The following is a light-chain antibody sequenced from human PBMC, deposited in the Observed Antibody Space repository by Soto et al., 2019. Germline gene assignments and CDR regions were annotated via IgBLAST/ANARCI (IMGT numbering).Light chain of an antibody. Sequence: DVMTQSPLSLPVTLGQPASISCRSSQILVYSDGNTYLNWFHQRPGQSPRRLIYKVSNRDSGVPDIFSGSASGTDFTLKISRVEAENVGVYYCMQGTYWPRLTFGGGTKVEIK. V-gene: IGKV2-30*01. CDR3: MQGTYWPRLT. CDR2: KVS. J-gene: IGKJ4*01. CDR1: QILVYSDGNTY.